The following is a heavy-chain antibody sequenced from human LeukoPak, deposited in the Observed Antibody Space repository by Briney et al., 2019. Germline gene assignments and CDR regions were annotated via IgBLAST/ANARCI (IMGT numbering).Heavy chain of an antibody. V-gene: IGHV4-61*02. CDR1: GGSISSGSYY. CDR2: IYTSGST. J-gene: IGHJ2*01. D-gene: IGHD3-10*01. CDR3: ARAAGIWYFDL. Sequence: PSETLSLTCTVSGGSISSGSYYRSWIRQPAGKGLEWIGRIYTSGSTNYNPSLESRVTISVDTSKNQFSLQLNSVTPEDTAVYYCARAAGIWYFDLWGRGTLVTVSS.